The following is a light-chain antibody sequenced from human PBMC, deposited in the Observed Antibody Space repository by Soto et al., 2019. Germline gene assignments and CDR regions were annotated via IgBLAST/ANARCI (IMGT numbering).Light chain of an antibody. J-gene: IGLJ3*02. CDR2: EVS. CDR1: SRDVGGYHY. V-gene: IGLV2-14*01. CDR3: SSYTSSSTWV. Sequence: QAALTQPASVSGSPGQSITISCTGTSRDVGGYHYVSWYQQHPGKAPKLMIYEVSNRPSGVSNRFSGSKSGNTASLTISGLQAEDEADYYCSSYTSSSTWVLGGGTKLTVL.